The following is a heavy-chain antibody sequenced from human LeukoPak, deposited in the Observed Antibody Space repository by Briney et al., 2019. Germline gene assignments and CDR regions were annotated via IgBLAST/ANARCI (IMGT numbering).Heavy chain of an antibody. CDR2: ISSSSSYI. J-gene: IGHJ6*04. D-gene: IGHD6-6*01. CDR3: ARGGSSDSMDV. Sequence: GGSLRLSCAASGFTFSSYSMDWVRQAPGKGLEWVSSISSSSSYIYYADSVKGRFTISRDNAKNSLYLQMNSLRAEDTAVYYCARGGSSDSMDVWGKGTTVAVSS. CDR1: GFTFSSYS. V-gene: IGHV3-21*01.